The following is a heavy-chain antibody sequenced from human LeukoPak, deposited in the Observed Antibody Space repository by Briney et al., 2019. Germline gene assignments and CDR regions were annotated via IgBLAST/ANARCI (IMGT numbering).Heavy chain of an antibody. CDR3: ARAVTSTEGY. D-gene: IGHD4-17*01. J-gene: IGHJ4*02. Sequence: GGSLRLSCAASGFVLSNYWMTWVRQAPGKGLEWVASINDGGSGKYYVDSVKGRFTISRDNAQKSLYLEMHSLRAEDTAVYYCARAVTSTEGYWGQGTLVTVSS. V-gene: IGHV3-7*03. CDR1: GFVLSNYW. CDR2: INDGGSGK.